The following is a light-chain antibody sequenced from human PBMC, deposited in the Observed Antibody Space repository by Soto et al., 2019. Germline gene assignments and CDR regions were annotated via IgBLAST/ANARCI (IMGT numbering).Light chain of an antibody. CDR1: QSISSW. CDR2: AAT. V-gene: IGKV1-39*01. J-gene: IGKJ1*01. CDR3: QQSYSNPRT. Sequence: DIQMTQSPSFLSASVGDRVTITCRASQSISSWLAWYQQKPGKAPNLLIYAATTLQSGVPSRFSGSGSGTDFTLTISSLQPEDFATYYCQQSYSNPRTFGQGTKVDIK.